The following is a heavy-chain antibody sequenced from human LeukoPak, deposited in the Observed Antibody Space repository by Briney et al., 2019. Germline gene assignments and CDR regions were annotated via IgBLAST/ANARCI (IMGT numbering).Heavy chain of an antibody. J-gene: IGHJ4*02. Sequence: SQTLSLTCAVYGGSFSGYYWSWIRQPPGKGLEWIGEINHSGSTNYNPSLKSRVTISVDTSKNQFSLKLSSVTAADTAVYYCASRARRYYYDSSGGWYYFDYWGQGTLVTVSS. D-gene: IGHD3-22*01. CDR3: ASRARRYYYDSSGGWYYFDY. V-gene: IGHV4-34*01. CDR2: INHSGST. CDR1: GGSFSGYY.